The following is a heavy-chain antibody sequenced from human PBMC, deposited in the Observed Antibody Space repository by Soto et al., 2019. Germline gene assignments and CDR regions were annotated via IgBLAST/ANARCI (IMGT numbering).Heavy chain of an antibody. D-gene: IGHD3-9*01. CDR2: ISSSRSYT. Sequence: QVQLVESGGGLVKPGGSLRLSCAASGFTFSDYYMSWIRQAPGKGLEWVSYISSSRSYTNYADSVKGRFTISRDNAKNSRYLQMNSLRAEDTAVYYCARDADILTGSDAFDIWGQGTMVTVSS. CDR3: ARDADILTGSDAFDI. V-gene: IGHV3-11*05. CDR1: GFTFSDYY. J-gene: IGHJ3*02.